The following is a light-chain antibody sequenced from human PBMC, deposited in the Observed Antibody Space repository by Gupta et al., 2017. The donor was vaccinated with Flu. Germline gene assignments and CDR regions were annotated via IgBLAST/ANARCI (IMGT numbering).Light chain of an antibody. CDR3: QHRSVCTPGAT. V-gene: IGKV3-11*01. CDR2: DAS. J-gene: IGKJ1*01. Sequence: ALSLSPGERATPSCRASKSIVASLALYRQKVGQPPRLLIYDASTRATGIPARVSGSGSGTDFTLTISSLEPEDFAFDYCQHRSVCTPGATFGQGTKVEVK. CDR1: KSIVAS.